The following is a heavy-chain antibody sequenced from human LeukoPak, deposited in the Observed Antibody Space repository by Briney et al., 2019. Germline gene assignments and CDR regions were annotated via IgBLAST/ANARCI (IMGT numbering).Heavy chain of an antibody. CDR2: IKQDEREK. CDR3: ARDAWRDRYFDY. CDR1: GFTFTNYW. D-gene: IGHD1-1*01. J-gene: IGHJ4*02. Sequence: GGSLRLSCAASGFTFTNYWMSWVRQAPGKGLEWVANIKQDEREKFYVDSVKGRFTISRDNAKNSMYLQLNSLRAEDTAVYYCARDAWRDRYFDYWGQGILVTVPS. V-gene: IGHV3-7*01.